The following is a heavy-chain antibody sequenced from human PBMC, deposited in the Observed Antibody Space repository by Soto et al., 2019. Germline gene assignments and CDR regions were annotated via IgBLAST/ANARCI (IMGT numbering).Heavy chain of an antibody. CDR1: GFTLRSYW. CDR3: ARGIIAAAKPYFDY. J-gene: IGHJ4*02. CDR2: IKTDASEK. V-gene: IGHV3-7*04. D-gene: IGHD6-13*01. Sequence: GWSLRLSCAASGFTLRSYWMSWVRQAPGKGLEWLATIKTDASEKKYVDSVKGRFTVSRDNAKNSLYLQMNSLRAEDTAVYYCARGIIAAAKPYFDYWGQGTMVTVYS.